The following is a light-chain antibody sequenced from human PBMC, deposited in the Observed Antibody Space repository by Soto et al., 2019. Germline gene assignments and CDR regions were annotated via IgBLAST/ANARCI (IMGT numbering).Light chain of an antibody. V-gene: IGLV2-8*01. CDR1: GSDIGAYNF. J-gene: IGLJ3*02. CDR3: YSYAGRNIWV. CDR2: GVT. Sequence: QSALAQPPSASGSPGQSVTISCTGSGSDIGAYNFVSWYQQHPGKAPKLMMFGVTERPSGVPDRFSGSKSGNTSSLTVSGLQADDEAVYYCYSYAGRNIWVFGGGPKLTVL.